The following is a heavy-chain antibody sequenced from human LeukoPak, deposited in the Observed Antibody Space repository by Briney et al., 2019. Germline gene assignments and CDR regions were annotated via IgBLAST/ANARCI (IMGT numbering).Heavy chain of an antibody. CDR3: ARDLGEDTAMVH. CDR1: GFTFSSYG. CDR2: IYYSGST. J-gene: IGHJ4*02. D-gene: IGHD5-18*01. V-gene: IGHV4-59*01. Sequence: GALRLSCAASGFTFSSYGMSWVRQPPGKGLEWIGYIYYSGSTNYDPSLKSRVTISVDTSKNQFSLKLSSVTAADTAVYYCARDLGEDTAMVHWGQGTLVTVSS.